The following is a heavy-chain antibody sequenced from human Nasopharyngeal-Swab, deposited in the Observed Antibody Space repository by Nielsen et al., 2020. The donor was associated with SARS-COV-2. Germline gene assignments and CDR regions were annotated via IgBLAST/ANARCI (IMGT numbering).Heavy chain of an antibody. V-gene: IGHV2-70*11. CDR3: VRIWSTIFGYAFDI. D-gene: IGHD3-3*01. J-gene: IGHJ3*02. CDR2: IDWDDDK. Sequence: SGPTLVKPTQTLTLTCTFSGFSLGTSGMCVSWIRQPPGKALEWLARIDWDDDKYYSTSLKTRLTISKGTSKNQVVLTMTNMDPVDTATYYCVRIWSTIFGYAFDIWGQGTMVTVSS. CDR1: GFSLGTSGMC.